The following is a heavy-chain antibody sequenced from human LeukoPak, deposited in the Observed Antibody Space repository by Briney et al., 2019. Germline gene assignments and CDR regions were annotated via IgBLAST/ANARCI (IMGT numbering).Heavy chain of an antibody. CDR1: GFTFSSYD. CDR2: IGTAGDT. J-gene: IGHJ4*02. D-gene: IGHD6-19*01. Sequence: GGSLRLSCAASGFTFSSYDMHWVRQATGKGLEWVSAIGTAGDTYYPGSVKGRFTISGENAKNSLYLQMNSLRAGDTAVYYCARVSSSGFYFDYWGQGTLVTVSS. V-gene: IGHV3-13*01. CDR3: ARVSSSGFYFDY.